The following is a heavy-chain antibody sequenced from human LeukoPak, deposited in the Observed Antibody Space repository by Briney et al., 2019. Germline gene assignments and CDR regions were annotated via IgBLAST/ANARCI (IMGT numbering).Heavy chain of an antibody. V-gene: IGHV2-70*11. J-gene: IGHJ4*02. CDR1: GFSPSTSGMC. Sequence: QTLSLTCTLSGFSPSTSGMCVSSIRQPPGKALEWLARIDWDDDKYYSTSLKTRPTISKDTTKNQVVLTMTNMDPVDTATYYCARIAYDILTGYQYYFDYWGQGTLVTVSS. CDR3: ARIAYDILTGYQYYFDY. D-gene: IGHD3-9*01. CDR2: IDWDDDK.